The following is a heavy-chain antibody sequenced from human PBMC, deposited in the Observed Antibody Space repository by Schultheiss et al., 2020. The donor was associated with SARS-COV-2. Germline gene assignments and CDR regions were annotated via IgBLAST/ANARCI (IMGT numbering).Heavy chain of an antibody. CDR1: GGSISSYY. D-gene: IGHD2-15*01. CDR3: ARYCSGGSCYSAY. J-gene: IGHJ4*02. CDR2: INHSGST. V-gene: IGHV4-34*01. Sequence: SETLSLTCTVSGGSISSYYWSWIRQPAGKGLEWIGEINHSGSTNYNPSLKSRVTISVDTSKNQFSLKLSSVTAADTAVYYCARYCSGGSCYSAYWGQGTLVTVSS.